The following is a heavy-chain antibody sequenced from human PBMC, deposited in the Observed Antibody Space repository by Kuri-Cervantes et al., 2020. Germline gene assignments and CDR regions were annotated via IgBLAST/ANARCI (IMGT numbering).Heavy chain of an antibody. CDR1: GWNFSSYS. CDR3: AKDWTTGVKFGYYNMDV. D-gene: IGHD4-11*01. V-gene: IGHV3-7*05. Sequence: GSLLVSCRISGWNFSSYSMAWVRQAPGKGLQWVANIRQSGSGKEYVGSVEGRFTISRDDARNSVYLQMNSLRAEDTALYYCAKDWTTGVKFGYYNMDVWGKGTTVTVSS. J-gene: IGHJ6*03. CDR2: IRQSGSGK.